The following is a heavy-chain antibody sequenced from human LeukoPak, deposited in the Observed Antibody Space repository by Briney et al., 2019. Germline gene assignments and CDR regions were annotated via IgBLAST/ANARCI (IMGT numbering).Heavy chain of an antibody. CDR3: AKEGIAVAVFDY. V-gene: IGHV3-30*02. Sequence: PGGSLRLSCAASGFTFSSYGMHWVRQAPGKGLGWVAFIRYDGSDKYYAESVKGRFTISRDNSKNTLYLQMNSLRAEDTAVYYCAKEGIAVAVFDYWGQGTLVTVSS. CDR2: IRYDGSDK. J-gene: IGHJ4*02. CDR1: GFTFSSYG. D-gene: IGHD6-19*01.